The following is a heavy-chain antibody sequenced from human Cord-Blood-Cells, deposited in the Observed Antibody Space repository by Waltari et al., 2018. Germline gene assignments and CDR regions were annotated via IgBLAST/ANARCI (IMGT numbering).Heavy chain of an antibody. D-gene: IGHD1-26*01. V-gene: IGHV3-7*01. CDR3: ARDCPADLWELLDY. CDR2: MKQDGSEK. Sequence: EVQLVESGGGLVQPGGSLRLSCAASGFTFSSYWMSWVRQAPGKGLEWVANMKQDGSEKYYVDSVKGRFTISRDNAKNSLYLQMNSLRAEDTAVYYCARDCPADLWELLDYWGQGTLVTVSS. CDR1: GFTFSSYW. J-gene: IGHJ4*02.